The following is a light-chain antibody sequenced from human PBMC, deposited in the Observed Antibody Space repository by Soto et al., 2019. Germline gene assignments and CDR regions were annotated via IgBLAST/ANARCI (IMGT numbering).Light chain of an antibody. CDR1: QSVSSY. CDR3: QQRSNWPPLT. J-gene: IGKJ4*01. CDR2: DAS. Sequence: EIVLTHSPATLSSSPGERATLSCRASQSVSSYLAWYQQKPGQAPRLLIYDASNRATGIPARFSGSGSGTDFTLTISSLEPEDFAVYYCQQRSNWPPLTVGGGTKVEIK. V-gene: IGKV3-11*01.